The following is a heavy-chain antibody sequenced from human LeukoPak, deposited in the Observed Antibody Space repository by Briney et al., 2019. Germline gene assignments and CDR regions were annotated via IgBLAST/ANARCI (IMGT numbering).Heavy chain of an antibody. CDR3: ARGKRHPLIRALDYGGNSGTNYYYYYMDV. D-gene: IGHD4-23*01. V-gene: IGHV1-8*01. J-gene: IGHJ6*03. Sequence: ASVKVSCKASGNTFTNYDINWVRQATGQGLEWMGWMNPNSANTGYPQKFQGRVSMTRSTSISTAYMELSRLRSDGTAVYYCARGKRHPLIRALDYGGNSGTNYYYYYMDVWGKGTTVTVSS. CDR1: GNTFTNYD. CDR2: MNPNSANT.